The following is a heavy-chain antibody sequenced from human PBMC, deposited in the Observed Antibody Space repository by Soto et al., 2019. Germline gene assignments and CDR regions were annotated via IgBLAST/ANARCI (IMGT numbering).Heavy chain of an antibody. D-gene: IGHD1-20*01. CDR1: GYIFTNYD. J-gene: IGHJ5*02. CDR2: MNPKSGNT. Sequence: ASVKVSCKASGYIFTNYDITWVRQATGQGLEWTGWMNPKSGNTGYAQNFQGRVTMTSDTSINTAYMELSSLRSEDTAVYYCARLTGYVNWFDPWGQGTLVTVSS. CDR3: ARLTGYVNWFDP. V-gene: IGHV1-8*01.